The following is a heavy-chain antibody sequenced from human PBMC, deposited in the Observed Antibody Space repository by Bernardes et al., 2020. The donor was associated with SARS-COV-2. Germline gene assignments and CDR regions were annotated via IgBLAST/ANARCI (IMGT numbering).Heavy chain of an antibody. CDR2: ISGSGGST. D-gene: IGHD3-16*01. V-gene: IGHV3-23*01. Sequence: GGSLRLSCAASGFTFSSYAMSWVRQAPGKGLEWVSAISGSGGSTYYADSVKGRFTISRDNSKNTLYLQMNSLRAEDTAVYYCAKDMGYDYIWGSYQTDYWGQGTLVTVSS. CDR1: GFTFSSYA. J-gene: IGHJ4*02. CDR3: AKDMGYDYIWGSYQTDY.